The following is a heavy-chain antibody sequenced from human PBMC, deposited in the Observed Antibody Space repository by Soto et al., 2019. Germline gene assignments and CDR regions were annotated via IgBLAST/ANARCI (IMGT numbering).Heavy chain of an antibody. D-gene: IGHD3-3*01. CDR2: IKSKTDGGTT. V-gene: IGHV3-15*07. Sequence: PGGSLRLSCAASGFTISTYSMNWVRQAPGKGLEWVGRIKSKTDGGTTDYAAPVKGRFTISRDDSKNTLYLQMNSLKTEDTAVYYCTTDLNTIFLAPRRPRRLDYWGQGTLVTVSS. CDR3: TTDLNTIFLAPRRPRRLDY. J-gene: IGHJ4*02. CDR1: GFTISTYS.